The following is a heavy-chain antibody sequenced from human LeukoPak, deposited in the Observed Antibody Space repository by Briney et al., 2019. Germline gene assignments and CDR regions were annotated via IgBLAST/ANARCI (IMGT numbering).Heavy chain of an antibody. V-gene: IGHV4-34*01. D-gene: IGHD2-2*01. CDR1: GGSFSGYY. CDR2: INHSGST. CDR3: ARASGYCSSTSCYGVFHRNWFDP. Sequence: PSETLPLTCAVYGGSFSGYYWSWIRQPPGKGLEWIGEINHSGSTNYNPSLKSRVTISVDTSKNQFSLKLSSVTAADTAVYYCARASGYCSSTSCYGVFHRNWFDPWGQGTLVTVSS. J-gene: IGHJ5*02.